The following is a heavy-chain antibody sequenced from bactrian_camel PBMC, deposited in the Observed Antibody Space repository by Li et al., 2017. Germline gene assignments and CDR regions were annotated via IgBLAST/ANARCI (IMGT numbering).Heavy chain of an antibody. J-gene: IGHJ6*01. Sequence: QLVESGGGSVLAGGSLRLSCAVSGNTVSRYCMGWFRQAPGKEREWVAHIYLGSATHYDDSVKGRFTISEDNAKDALYLQMNSLKPEDTGMYFCAAPARYCTGGHDTEDFGHWGQGTQVTVS. V-gene: IGHV3S55*01. CDR1: GNTVSRYC. CDR2: IYLGSAT. CDR3: AAPARYCTGGHDTEDFGH. D-gene: IGHD7*01.